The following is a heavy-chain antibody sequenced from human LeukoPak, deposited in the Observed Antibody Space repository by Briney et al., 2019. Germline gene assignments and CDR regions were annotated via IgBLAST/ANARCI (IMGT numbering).Heavy chain of an antibody. CDR3: ASSLTGNFDY. CDR2: SFYSGST. V-gene: IGHV4-59*01. Sequence: PSQTLSLTCTVSSGSMNLYYWSWIRHPPGKGLVWVGYSFYSGSTDYNPSLKSRVTISVDPSKNQFSLNLSSVTAADTAVYYCASSLTGNFDYWGQGTLVTVSS. CDR1: SGSMNLYY. D-gene: IGHD3-9*01. J-gene: IGHJ4*02.